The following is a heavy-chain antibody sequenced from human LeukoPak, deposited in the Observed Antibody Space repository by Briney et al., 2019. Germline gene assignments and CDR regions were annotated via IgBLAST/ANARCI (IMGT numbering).Heavy chain of an antibody. Sequence: GGSLRLSCAASGFTFSNYGIHWVRQAPGKGLEWVAVISYDGNNKYYADSVKGRFTISRDNSKNTLFLQMNSLRAEDTAVYYCARDTIFGVVISEENYYGMDVWGQGTTVTVSS. CDR1: GFTFSNYG. V-gene: IGHV3-30*03. CDR3: ARDTIFGVVISEENYYGMDV. J-gene: IGHJ6*02. D-gene: IGHD3-3*01. CDR2: ISYDGNNK.